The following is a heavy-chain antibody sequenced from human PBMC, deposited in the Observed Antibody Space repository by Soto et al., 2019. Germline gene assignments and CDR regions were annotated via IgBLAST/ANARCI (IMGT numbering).Heavy chain of an antibody. CDR2: ISYDGSNK. D-gene: IGHD5-18*01. CDR3: ASSQRGYSYGRDGMDV. Sequence: AGSLRLSCAASGFTFSSYAMHWVRQAPGKGLEWVAVISYDGSNKYYADSVKGRFTISRDNSKNTLYLQMNSLRAEDTAVYYCASSQRGYSYGRDGMDVWGQGTTVTVSS. CDR1: GFTFSSYA. V-gene: IGHV3-30-3*01. J-gene: IGHJ6*02.